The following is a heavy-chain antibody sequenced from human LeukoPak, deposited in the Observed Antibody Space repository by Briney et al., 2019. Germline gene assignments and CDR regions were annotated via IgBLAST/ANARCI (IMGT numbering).Heavy chain of an antibody. J-gene: IGHJ4*02. Sequence: GGSLRLSCAASGFTFSSYSMNWVRQAPGKGLEWVSSISSSSSYIYYADSVKGRFTISRDNSKNTLYLQMNSLRAEDTAVYYCARGGEQQLVSDYWGQGTLVTVSS. CDR1: GFTFSSYS. CDR2: ISSSSSYI. D-gene: IGHD6-13*01. V-gene: IGHV3-21*04. CDR3: ARGGEQQLVSDY.